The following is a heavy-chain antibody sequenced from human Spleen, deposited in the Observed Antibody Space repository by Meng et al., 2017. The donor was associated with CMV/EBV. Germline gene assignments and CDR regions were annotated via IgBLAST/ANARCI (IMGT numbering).Heavy chain of an antibody. CDR1: GYPFGGYT. V-gene: IGHV1-69*01. CDR2: VIPIYGTI. CDR3: ARDRTRNRFDY. J-gene: IGHJ4*02. D-gene: IGHD1-14*01. Sequence: SNATGYPFGGYTFTWVRRAQGQGLKWLGVVIPIYGTIKYGEKIQGGVTITPDDATTTAYMELNSLESDDAAVYYCARDRTRNRFDYWGQGTLVTVSS.